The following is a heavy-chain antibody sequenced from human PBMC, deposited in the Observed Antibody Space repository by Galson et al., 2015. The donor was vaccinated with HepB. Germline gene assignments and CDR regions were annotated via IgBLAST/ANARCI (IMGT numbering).Heavy chain of an antibody. CDR1: GFTFRNYG. Sequence: SLRLSCAASGFTFRNYGMSWVRQAPGKGLEWVSTITRSGDATFFADSVKGRFIISRDNSKNTLYLQMNSPRAEDTAVYYCAKDLHSYDRIIGDYWGQGTLVTVSS. D-gene: IGHD3-22*01. CDR3: AKDLHSYDRIIGDY. CDR2: ITRSGDAT. V-gene: IGHV3-23*01. J-gene: IGHJ4*02.